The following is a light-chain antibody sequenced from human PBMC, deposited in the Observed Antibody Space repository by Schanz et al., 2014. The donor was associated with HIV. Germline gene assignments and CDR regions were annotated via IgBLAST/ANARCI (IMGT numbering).Light chain of an antibody. CDR3: FLSYSGTWV. CDR1: TGAVTSGHY. J-gene: IGLJ3*02. CDR2: ATS. V-gene: IGLV7-46*01. Sequence: QAVVTQEPSLNVSPGGTVTLTCGSSTGAVTSGHYPYWFQQKPGQAPRTLIYATSSKHSWTPARFSGSLLGGKAALTLSGAQPEDEAAYYCFLSYSGTWVFGGGTQLTVL.